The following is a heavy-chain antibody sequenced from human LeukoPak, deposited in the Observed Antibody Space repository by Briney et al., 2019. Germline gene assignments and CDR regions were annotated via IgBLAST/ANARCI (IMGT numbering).Heavy chain of an antibody. CDR1: GFTLSDYS. J-gene: IGHJ4*02. CDR3: ARDLRYGVVLETDDRGNY. CDR2: ISSDPNYI. V-gene: IGHV3-21*01. Sequence: GGSLRLSCAASGFTLSDYSMNWVRQAPGKGLEWVSTISSDPNYIYYGASVKGRFTISRDNAENSLFLQMNSLRAEDTAVYYCARDLRYGVVLETDDRGNYWGQGTLVVVSS. D-gene: IGHD4-17*01.